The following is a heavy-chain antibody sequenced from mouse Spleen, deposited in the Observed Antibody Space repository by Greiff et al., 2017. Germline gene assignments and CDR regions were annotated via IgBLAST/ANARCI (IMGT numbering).Heavy chain of an antibody. D-gene: IGHD2-14*01. J-gene: IGHJ3*01. CDR1: GFTFSSYA. V-gene: IGHV5-9-3*01. Sequence: EVQGVESGGGLVKLGGSLKLSCAASGFTFSSYAMSWVRQTPEKRLEWVATISSGGGNTYYPDSVKGRFTISRDNAKNTLYLQMSSLKSEDTAMYYCARQRYDPAWFAYWGQGTLVTVSA. CDR2: ISSGGGNT. CDR3: ARQRYDPAWFAY.